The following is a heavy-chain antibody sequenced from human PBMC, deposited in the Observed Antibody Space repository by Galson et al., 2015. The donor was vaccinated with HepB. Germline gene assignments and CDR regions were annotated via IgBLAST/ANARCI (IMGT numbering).Heavy chain of an antibody. CDR1: GYGFTGYY. CDR3: ARCRAHISDTFFPVNSVDP. D-gene: IGHD1-26*01. J-gene: IGHJ5*02. Sequence: SVKVSCKASGYGFTGYYIHWVRQAPGQGLEWMGRINPNTGGANYAQKFRGRVTMTRDTSSTTAFMELIRLTSDDTALYYCARCRAHISDTFFPVNSVDPWGQGTQLTVSS. V-gene: IGHV1-2*06. CDR2: INPNTGGA.